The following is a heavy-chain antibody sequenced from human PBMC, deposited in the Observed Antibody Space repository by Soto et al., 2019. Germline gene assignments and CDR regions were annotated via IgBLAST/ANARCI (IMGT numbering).Heavy chain of an antibody. J-gene: IGHJ6*02. CDR2: IRSKAYGGTT. CDR3: TRDQDSSVLYTPYHYYGMDV. Sequence: GGSVRLSCTASGFTFGDYAMSWVRQAPGKGLEWVGFIRSKAYGGTTEYAASVKGRFTISRDDSKSIAYLQMNSLKTEDTAVYYCTRDQDSSVLYTPYHYYGMDVPCQALTLTLYS. CDR1: GFTFGDYA. V-gene: IGHV3-49*04. D-gene: IGHD6-19*01.